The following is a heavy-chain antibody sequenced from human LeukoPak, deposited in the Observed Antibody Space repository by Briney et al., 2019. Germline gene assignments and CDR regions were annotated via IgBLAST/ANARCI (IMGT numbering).Heavy chain of an antibody. V-gene: IGHV3-53*01. Sequence: SGGSLRLSCAASGFTFSSYSMNWVRQAPGKGLEWVSVIYSGGSTYYADSVKGRFTISRDNSKNTLYLQMNSLRAEDTAVYYCARDVGYGSNWFDPWGQGTLVTVSS. J-gene: IGHJ5*02. D-gene: IGHD3-10*01. CDR2: IYSGGST. CDR3: ARDVGYGSNWFDP. CDR1: GFTFSSYS.